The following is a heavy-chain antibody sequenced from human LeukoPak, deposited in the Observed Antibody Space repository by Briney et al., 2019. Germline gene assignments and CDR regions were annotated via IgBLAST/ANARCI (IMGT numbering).Heavy chain of an antibody. CDR3: ARGTPSGAYYFAY. J-gene: IGHJ4*02. D-gene: IGHD3-10*01. V-gene: IGHV3-53*04. CDR2: IYSGGST. Sequence: ETGGSLRLSCAASGFTVSSNYMSWVRQAPGKGLEWVSVIYSGGSTYYADSVKGRFTISRHNSKNTLYLQMNSLRAEDTAVYYCARGTPSGAYYFAYWGQGTLVTVSS. CDR1: GFTVSSNY.